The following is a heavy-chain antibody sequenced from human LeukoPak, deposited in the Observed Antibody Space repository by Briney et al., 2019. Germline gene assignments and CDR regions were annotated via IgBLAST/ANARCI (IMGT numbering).Heavy chain of an antibody. CDR1: GGSFSGYY. Sequence: SETLSLTCAVYGGSFSGYYWSWIRQPPGKGLERIGEINHSGSTNYNPSLKSRVTISVDTSKNQFSLKLSSVTAADTAVYYCARDYLPRSIAAPYYWGQGTLVTVSS. D-gene: IGHD6-6*01. J-gene: IGHJ4*02. CDR2: INHSGST. V-gene: IGHV4-34*01. CDR3: ARDYLPRSIAAPYY.